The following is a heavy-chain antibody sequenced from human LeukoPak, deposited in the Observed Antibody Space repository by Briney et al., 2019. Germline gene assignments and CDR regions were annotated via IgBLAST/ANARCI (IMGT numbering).Heavy chain of an antibody. V-gene: IGHV4-61*02. D-gene: IGHD3-22*01. Sequence: PSETLSLTCSVSGDSISSGNYYWTWLRQPAGKGLEWIGRIYSTGSANCNPSLKSRVTISVDTSKNQFSLRLSSVTAADTAVYYCARVTTGGYYNCWGQGTLVTVS. CDR3: ARVTTGGYYNC. CDR2: IYSTGSA. J-gene: IGHJ4*02. CDR1: GDSISSGNYY.